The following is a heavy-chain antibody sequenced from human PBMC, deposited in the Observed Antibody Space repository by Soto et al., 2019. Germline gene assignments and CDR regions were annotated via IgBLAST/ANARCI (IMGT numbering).Heavy chain of an antibody. V-gene: IGHV1-69*01. CDR2: IIPIFGTA. Sequence: QVQLAQSGAEVKKPGSSVKVSCKASGGTFSSYAISWVRQAPGQGLEWMGGIIPIFGTANYAQKFQGRVTITADESTSTAYMELSSLRSEDTAVYYCARWGGSSSSDYYYGMDVWGQGTTVTVSS. CDR1: GGTFSSYA. CDR3: ARWGGSSSSDYYYGMDV. J-gene: IGHJ6*02. D-gene: IGHD6-6*01.